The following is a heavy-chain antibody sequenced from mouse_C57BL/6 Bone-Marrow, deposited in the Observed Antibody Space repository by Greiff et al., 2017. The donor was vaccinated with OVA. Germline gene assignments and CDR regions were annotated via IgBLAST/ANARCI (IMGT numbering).Heavy chain of an antibody. Sequence: EVQLQQSGPELVKPGASVKISCKASGYTFTDYYMNWVKQSHGKSLEWIGDINPNNGGTSYNQKFKGKATLTVDKFSSTAYMELRSLTSEDSAVYYCARPYYGSSYDYWGQGTTLTVSS. CDR1: GYTFTDYY. CDR2: INPNNGGT. J-gene: IGHJ2*01. CDR3: ARPYYGSSYDY. V-gene: IGHV1-26*01. D-gene: IGHD1-1*01.